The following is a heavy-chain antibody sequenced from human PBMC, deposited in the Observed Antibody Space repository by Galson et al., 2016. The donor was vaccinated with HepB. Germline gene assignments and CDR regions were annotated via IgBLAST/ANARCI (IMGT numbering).Heavy chain of an antibody. V-gene: IGHV3-30-3*01. Sequence: SLRLSCAASGFTFSTYAMHWVRQAPGKGLEWVAVISYDGSNKYYGDSVKGRFTISRDNSKNTLYLQMNSLRAEDTAVYYCARIVARDYWGHGTLVVVSS. CDR2: ISYDGSNK. CDR1: GFTFSTYA. CDR3: ARIVARDY. D-gene: IGHD3-22*01. J-gene: IGHJ4*03.